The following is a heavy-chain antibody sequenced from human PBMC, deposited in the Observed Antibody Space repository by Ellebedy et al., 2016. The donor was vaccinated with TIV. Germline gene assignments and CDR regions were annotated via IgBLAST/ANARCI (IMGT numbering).Heavy chain of an antibody. D-gene: IGHD6-19*01. J-gene: IGHJ4*02. Sequence: GGSLRLSXAASGFSFNTYAMHWVRQAPGKGLEWVAVIWYDGSNKYYADSVKGRFTISRDNSKNTLYLQMNSLRPEDTAVYYCTKKTPGSASSLPDYWGQGTLVTVSS. CDR2: IWYDGSNK. CDR1: GFSFNTYA. CDR3: TKKTPGSASSLPDY. V-gene: IGHV3-30*02.